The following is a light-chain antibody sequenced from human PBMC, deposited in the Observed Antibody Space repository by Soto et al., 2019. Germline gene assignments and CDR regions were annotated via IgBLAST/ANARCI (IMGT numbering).Light chain of an antibody. V-gene: IGLV1-51*01. CDR3: GTWDPSLTSGV. CDR2: DNN. CDR1: SSNIGNNY. J-gene: IGLJ3*02. Sequence: QSVLTQPPSVSAAPGQKVTISCSGSSSNIGNNYVSWYQQLPGTAPKLLIYDNNKRPSGIPDRFSGSKSGTSATLGITGLLTGDEADYYCGTWDPSLTSGVFGGGTQLTVL.